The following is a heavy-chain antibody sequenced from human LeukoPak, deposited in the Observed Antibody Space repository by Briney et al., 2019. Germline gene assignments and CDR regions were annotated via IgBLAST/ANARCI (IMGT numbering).Heavy chain of an antibody. CDR1: GYSFTSYW. Sequence: GESLKISCKGSGYSFTSYWIGWVRQMPGKGLERMGIIYPGDSDTRYSPSFQGQVTISADESIRTAYLQWNSLKASDTAMYYCARVHGGSPTWFDYWGQGTQVTVSS. CDR2: IYPGDSDT. V-gene: IGHV5-51*01. D-gene: IGHD3-10*01. J-gene: IGHJ4*02. CDR3: ARVHGGSPTWFDY.